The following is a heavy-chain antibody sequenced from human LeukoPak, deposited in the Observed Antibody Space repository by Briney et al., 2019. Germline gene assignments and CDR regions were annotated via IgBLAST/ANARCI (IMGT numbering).Heavy chain of an antibody. CDR1: GFTFSSYA. V-gene: IGHV3-30*04. CDR2: ISYDGSNK. Sequence: GGSLRLSCAASGFTFSSYAMHWVRQAPGKGLEWVAVISYDGSNKYYADSVKGRFTISRDNSKNTLYLQMNSLRAEDTAAYYCAREFTGGYSYGLPGYWGQGTLVTVSS. CDR3: AREFTGGYSYGLPGY. J-gene: IGHJ4*02. D-gene: IGHD5-18*01.